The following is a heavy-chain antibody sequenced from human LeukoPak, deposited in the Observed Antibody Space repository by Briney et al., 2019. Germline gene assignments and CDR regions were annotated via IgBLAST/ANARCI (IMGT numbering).Heavy chain of an antibody. J-gene: IGHJ6*03. CDR3: ESTPDRGSYTSNYTDV. CDR2: IYTSGST. Sequence: SETLSLTCTVSGGSISSYYWSWIRQPAGKGLEWIGRIYTSGSTNYNPSRKSRVTISVSTYKNQFSLKLSSVSAPDTAVYYCESTPDRGSYTSNYTDVWAEGPAVTVFS. D-gene: IGHD1-26*01. CDR1: GGSISSYY. V-gene: IGHV4-4*07.